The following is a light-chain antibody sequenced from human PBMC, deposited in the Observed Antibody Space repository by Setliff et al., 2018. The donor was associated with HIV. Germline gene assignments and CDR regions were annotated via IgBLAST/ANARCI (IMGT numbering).Light chain of an antibody. CDR3: CSYAGSNIFVV. CDR1: SSDIGGHSY. Sequence: QSALTQPAAVSGSPGQSITISCTGTSSDIGGHSYVSWYQQHPGKAPRLMLSVISDRPSGVSHRFSGSKSGNTASLTISGLQAEDEADYYCCSYAGSNIFVVFGTGTKVTVL. V-gene: IGLV2-14*03. J-gene: IGLJ1*01. CDR2: VIS.